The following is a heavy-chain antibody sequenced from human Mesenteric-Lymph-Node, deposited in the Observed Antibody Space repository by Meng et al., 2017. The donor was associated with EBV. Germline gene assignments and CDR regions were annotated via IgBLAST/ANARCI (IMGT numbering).Heavy chain of an antibody. CDR1: GFTVSANY. J-gene: IGHJ4*02. D-gene: IGHD6-19*01. Sequence: GQLGEAGGGLVQPGGSLRLSCAASGFTVSANYMSWVRQAPGKGLEWVSIIYSGGSTYYADSVKGRFTISRDNSKNTLYLQMNSLRAEDTAVYYCTREVDMAVADTVANWGQGTLVTVSS. V-gene: IGHV3-53*01. CDR2: IYSGGST. CDR3: TREVDMAVADTVAN.